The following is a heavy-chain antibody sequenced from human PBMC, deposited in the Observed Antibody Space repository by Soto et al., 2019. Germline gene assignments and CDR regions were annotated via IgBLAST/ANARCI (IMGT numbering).Heavy chain of an antibody. D-gene: IGHD3-9*01. CDR2: IYDSGNMY. Sequence: SETLSLTCTVSGGSITSGGHYWGWIRQYPGKGLEWIGHIYDSGNMYFYNPSLKSRVTISADTSRNQFSLSLSSLTAADTAVYYCAAGDYLTGFSYREIKWFDPWGQGTLVTVSS. CDR3: AAGDYLTGFSYREIKWFDP. CDR1: GGSITSGGHY. J-gene: IGHJ5*02. V-gene: IGHV4-31*03.